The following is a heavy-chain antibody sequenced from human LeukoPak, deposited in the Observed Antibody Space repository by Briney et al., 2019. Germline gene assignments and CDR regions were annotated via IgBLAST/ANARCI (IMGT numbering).Heavy chain of an antibody. J-gene: IGHJ5*02. CDR2: VHPNTGNT. V-gene: IGHV1-8*01. Sequence: ASVKVSCKTSGYPFTTYEINWVRQASGQGLEWMGWVHPNTGNTAYAQRFQGRVTMTRDTSISTAYMELSSLTSNDTAVYFCARGPRNDPWGQGTLVTVSS. CDR1: GYPFTTYE. D-gene: IGHD1-14*01. CDR3: ARGPRNDP.